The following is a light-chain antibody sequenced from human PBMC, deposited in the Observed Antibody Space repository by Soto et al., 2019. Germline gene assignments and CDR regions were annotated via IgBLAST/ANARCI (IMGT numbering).Light chain of an antibody. Sequence: DIQMTQSPSTLSASVGGRVPITCRASQSISSWLAWYQQKPGKAPKLLIYKASSLESGVPSRFSGSGSGTEFTLTISSLQPDDFATYYCQQYNSYCTFGQGTRLEIK. CDR3: QQYNSYCT. CDR1: QSISSW. CDR2: KAS. V-gene: IGKV1-5*03. J-gene: IGKJ5*01.